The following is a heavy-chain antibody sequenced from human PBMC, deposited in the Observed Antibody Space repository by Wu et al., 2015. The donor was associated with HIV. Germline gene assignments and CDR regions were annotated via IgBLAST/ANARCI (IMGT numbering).Heavy chain of an antibody. Sequence: QVQLVRSGAEVRRPGSSVRVSCKASGGNFKKYTINWARQAPGQGLEWVGGIVPILGVPDYAENFQGRVTIYTDESATTGYNGIEHPEIFFEDTALYFCVSPNSGSYPKGFDLWGQRA. CDR3: VSPNSGSYPKGFDL. J-gene: IGHJ3*01. CDR1: GGNFKKYT. D-gene: IGHD1-26*01. V-gene: IGHV1-69*05. CDR2: IVPILGVP.